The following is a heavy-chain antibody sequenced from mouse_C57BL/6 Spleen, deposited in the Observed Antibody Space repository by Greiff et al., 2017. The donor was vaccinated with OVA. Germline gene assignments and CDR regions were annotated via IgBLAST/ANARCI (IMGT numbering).Heavy chain of an antibody. Sequence: EVKLVESGGGLVKPGGSLKLSCAASGFTFSDYGMHWVRQAPEKGLEWVAYISSGSSTIYYADNVKGRFTISRDNAKNTLFLQVTSLRSEDTAMYYCARREIYDGYSYWYFDVWGTGTTVTVSS. D-gene: IGHD2-3*01. J-gene: IGHJ1*03. CDR3: ARREIYDGYSYWYFDV. CDR2: ISSGSSTI. CDR1: GFTFSDYG. V-gene: IGHV5-17*01.